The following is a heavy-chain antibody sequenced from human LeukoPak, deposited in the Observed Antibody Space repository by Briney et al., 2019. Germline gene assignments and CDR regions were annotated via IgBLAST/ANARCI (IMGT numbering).Heavy chain of an antibody. V-gene: IGHV3-74*01. CDR1: GFTFSSYW. J-gene: IGHJ4*02. CDR2: INSDGSST. D-gene: IGHD3-9*01. Sequence: GGSLRLSCAASGFTFSSYWMHWVRHAPGKGLVWVSRINSDGSSTSYADSVKGRFTISRDNAKNTLYLQMNSLRAEDTAVYYCAGYDILTGYFDYWGQGTLVTVSS. CDR3: AGYDILTGYFDY.